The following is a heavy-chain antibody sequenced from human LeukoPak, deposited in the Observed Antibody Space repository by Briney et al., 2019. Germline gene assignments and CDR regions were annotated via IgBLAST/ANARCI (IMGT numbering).Heavy chain of an antibody. CDR3: ARDALRGAIVVVPAATFDY. D-gene: IGHD2-2*01. Sequence: GGSLRLSCAASGFTISSYWMDWVRQAPGKGLEWVSSISSSSSYIYYADSVKGRFTISRDNAKNSLYLQMNSLRAEDTAVYYCARDALRGAIVVVPAATFDYWGQGTLVTVSS. V-gene: IGHV3-21*01. J-gene: IGHJ4*02. CDR1: GFTISSYW. CDR2: ISSSSSYI.